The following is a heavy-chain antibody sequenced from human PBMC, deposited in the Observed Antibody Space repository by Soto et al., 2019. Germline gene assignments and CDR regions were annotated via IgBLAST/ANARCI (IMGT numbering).Heavy chain of an antibody. J-gene: IGHJ4*02. Sequence: ASVKVSCKASGYTFASYGIHWVRQAPGQRLEWMGWINAGDGGTKYSENFQDRVTITRDTSASTVYLGLSSLSSEDTASYYCARTGHSGSYDFWGQ. CDR3: ARTGHSGSYDF. D-gene: IGHD3-22*01. CDR2: INAGDGGT. V-gene: IGHV1-3*01. CDR1: GYTFASYG.